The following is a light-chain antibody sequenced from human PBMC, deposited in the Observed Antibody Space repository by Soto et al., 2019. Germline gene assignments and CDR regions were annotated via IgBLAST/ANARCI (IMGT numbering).Light chain of an antibody. J-gene: IGKJ1*01. CDR3: QQINSYSEA. CDR1: QGIRSY. Sequence: DIQLSQSPSFLSASPGDRVTITCRASQGIRSYLAWYQQSPGRAPKLLIYAASTLQSGVPSRFSGSGSGTEFTLTISSLQPEDFATYYCQQINSYSEAFGQGTKVDI. V-gene: IGKV1-9*01. CDR2: AAS.